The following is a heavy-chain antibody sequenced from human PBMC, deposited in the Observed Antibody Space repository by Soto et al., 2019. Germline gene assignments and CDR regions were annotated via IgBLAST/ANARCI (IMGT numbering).Heavy chain of an antibody. V-gene: IGHV3-23*01. Sequence: FSTYAMNWVRQAPGKGLEWVSGISGSGDSTYYADSVKGRFTVSRDNSKNTLYLQMKSLRAEDTAVFYCAKERSSGWSFDYWGQGTLVTVSS. D-gene: IGHD6-19*01. CDR2: ISGSGDST. CDR3: AKERSSGWSFDY. J-gene: IGHJ4*02. CDR1: FSTYA.